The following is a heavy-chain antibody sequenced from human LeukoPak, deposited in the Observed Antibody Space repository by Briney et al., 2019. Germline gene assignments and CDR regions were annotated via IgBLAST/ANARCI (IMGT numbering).Heavy chain of an antibody. CDR1: GFTFSSYE. CDR3: AKSPAPTGTFDY. J-gene: IGHJ4*02. D-gene: IGHD2-8*02. Sequence: GGSLRLSCAASGFTFSSYEMNWVRQAPGKGLEWVSYISSSGSTIYYADSVKGRFTISRDNAKNSLYLQMNSLRAEDTALYYCAKSPAPTGTFDYWGQGTLVTVSS. V-gene: IGHV3-48*03. CDR2: ISSSGSTI.